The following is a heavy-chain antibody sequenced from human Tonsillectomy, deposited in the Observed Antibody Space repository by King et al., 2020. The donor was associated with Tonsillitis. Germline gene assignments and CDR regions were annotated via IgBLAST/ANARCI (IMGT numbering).Heavy chain of an antibody. CDR1: GFTFSNYW. Sequence: VQLVESGGGLFQPGGSLRLSCGASGFTFSNYWMSWVRQAPGKGRGWVANIRQEGNVFYVVDSGKGRFTISRDDAKNSLYLQMNGLSAEDTAVYYCARAVSSTSGLDYWGQGSLVTVSS. V-gene: IGHV3-7*01. CDR2: IRQEGNVF. D-gene: IGHD2-2*01. J-gene: IGHJ4*02. CDR3: ARAVSSTSGLDY.